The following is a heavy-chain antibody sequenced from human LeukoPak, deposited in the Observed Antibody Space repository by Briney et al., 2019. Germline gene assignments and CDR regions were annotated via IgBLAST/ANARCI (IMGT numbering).Heavy chain of an antibody. J-gene: IGHJ4*02. CDR2: ISYDGSNK. CDR3: AKDRFDYGDYSPLDY. CDR1: GFTFSSYG. V-gene: IGHV3-30*18. D-gene: IGHD4-17*01. Sequence: GGSLRLSCAASGFTFSSYGMHWVRQAPGKGLEWVAVISYDGSNKYYADSVKGRFTISRDNSKNTLYLQMNSLRAEDTAVYYCAKDRFDYGDYSPLDYWGQGTLVTVSS.